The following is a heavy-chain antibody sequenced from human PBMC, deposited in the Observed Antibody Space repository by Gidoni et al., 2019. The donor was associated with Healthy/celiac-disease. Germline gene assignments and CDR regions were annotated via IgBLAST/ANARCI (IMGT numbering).Heavy chain of an antibody. CDR1: GFPFSSSA. CDR2: IRGRGGST. Sequence: EVQLLESGGGLVQPGGSLRLSCAASGFPFSSSAMRWVRQAPGKGLKWVSAIRGRGGSTYYADSVKGRFTISRDNTKNTLYLQMNSLRAEDKAVYYGAKRGDIVVVVAPAVGYFDYWGQGTLVTVSS. CDR3: AKRGDIVVVVAPAVGYFDY. J-gene: IGHJ4*02. D-gene: IGHD2-15*01. V-gene: IGHV3-23*01.